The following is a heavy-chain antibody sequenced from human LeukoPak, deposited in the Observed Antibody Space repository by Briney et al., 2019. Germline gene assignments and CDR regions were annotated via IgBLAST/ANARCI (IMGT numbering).Heavy chain of an antibody. CDR3: ARGDMGSSGYYEADAFDI. D-gene: IGHD3-22*01. CDR2: IYYSGST. V-gene: IGHV4-59*01. J-gene: IGHJ3*02. Sequence: SETLSLTCTVSGGSISSYYWSWIRQPPGKGLEWIGYIYYSGSTNYNPSLKSRVTISVDTSKNQFSLKLSSVTAADTAVYYCARGDMGSSGYYEADAFDIWGQGTMVAVSS. CDR1: GGSISSYY.